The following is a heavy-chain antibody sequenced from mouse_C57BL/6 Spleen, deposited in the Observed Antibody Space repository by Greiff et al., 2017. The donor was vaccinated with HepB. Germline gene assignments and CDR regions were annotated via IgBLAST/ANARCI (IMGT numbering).Heavy chain of an antibody. Sequence: VQLQQSGAELVKPGASVKLSCKASGYTFTSYWMQWVKQRPGQGLEWIGEIDPSDSYTNYNQKFKGKATLTVDTSSSTAYMQLSSLTSEDSAVYYCALLRGYAMDYWGQGTSVTVSS. V-gene: IGHV1-50*01. J-gene: IGHJ4*01. D-gene: IGHD1-1*01. CDR3: ALLRGYAMDY. CDR2: IDPSDSYT. CDR1: GYTFTSYW.